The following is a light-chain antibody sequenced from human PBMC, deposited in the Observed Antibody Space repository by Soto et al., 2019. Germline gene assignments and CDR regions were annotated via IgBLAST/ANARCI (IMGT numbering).Light chain of an antibody. V-gene: IGLV2-11*01. J-gene: IGLJ1*01. CDR3: CSYVATSNDV. Sequence: QSVLTQPRSVSGSPGQSVTISCTGSSSDVGDFNFVSWYQQHPGKAPKLMVYDVNKRPLGVPDRFSGSKSGNTASLTISGLQAEDEADYFCCSYVATSNDVLGSGTKVT. CDR1: SSDVGDFNF. CDR2: DVN.